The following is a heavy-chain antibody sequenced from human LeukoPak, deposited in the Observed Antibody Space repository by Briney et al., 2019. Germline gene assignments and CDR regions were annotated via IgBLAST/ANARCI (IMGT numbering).Heavy chain of an antibody. Sequence: GRSLRLSCAASGFTFSSYAMHWVRQAPGKGLEWVAVISYDGSNKYYVDSVKRRFTISRDNSKNTLYLQMNRLRAEDTAVYYCTRKGQWLERPLYYWGQGNLVTVSS. CDR3: TRKGQWLERPLYY. V-gene: IGHV3-30*04. CDR1: GFTFSSYA. J-gene: IGHJ4*02. CDR2: ISYDGSNK. D-gene: IGHD1-1*01.